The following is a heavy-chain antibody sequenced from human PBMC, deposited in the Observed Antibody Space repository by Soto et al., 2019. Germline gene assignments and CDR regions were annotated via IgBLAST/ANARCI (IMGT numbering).Heavy chain of an antibody. CDR2: ISYDGSNK. CDR1: GFTFSSYA. CDR3: ARTGMGESHWARGKFDY. V-gene: IGHV3-30-3*01. D-gene: IGHD1-26*01. J-gene: IGHJ4*02. Sequence: GSLRLSCAASGFTFSSYAMHWVRQAPGKGLEWVAVISYDGSNKYYADSVKGRFTISRDNSKNTLYLQMNSLRAEDTAVYYCARTGMGESHWARGKFDYWGQGTLVTVSS.